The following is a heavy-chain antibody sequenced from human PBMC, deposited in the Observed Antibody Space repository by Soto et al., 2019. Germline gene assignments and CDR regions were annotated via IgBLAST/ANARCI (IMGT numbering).Heavy chain of an antibody. J-gene: IGHJ4*02. CDR1: GGTFNTYT. V-gene: IGHV1-69*02. CDR2: IIPLFGLP. Sequence: QVQLVQSGAEVKRPGSSVKVSCKVSGGTFNTYTITWVRQAPGQGLEWIGRIIPLFGLPNPAPKFQDRVTITADNSTDTSFMEITGLRSEDTAIYYCIFDVKTGVVFFDYWGQGTLLTVSS. D-gene: IGHD3-3*01. CDR3: IFDVKTGVVFFDY.